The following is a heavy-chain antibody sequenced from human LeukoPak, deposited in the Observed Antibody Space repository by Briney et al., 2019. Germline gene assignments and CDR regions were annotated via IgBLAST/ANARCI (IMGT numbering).Heavy chain of an antibody. J-gene: IGHJ4*02. CDR3: ATYRQVLLPFES. CDR2: ISGSGGST. D-gene: IGHD2/OR15-2a*01. V-gene: IGHV3-23*01. Sequence: GGSLRLSCAASGFTFSSYAMSWVRQAPGRGLEWVSAISGSGGSTYYADSVRGRFTISRDNSKSTLSLQMNSLRAEDTAIYYCATYRQVLLPFESWGQGTLVTVSS. CDR1: GFTFSSYA.